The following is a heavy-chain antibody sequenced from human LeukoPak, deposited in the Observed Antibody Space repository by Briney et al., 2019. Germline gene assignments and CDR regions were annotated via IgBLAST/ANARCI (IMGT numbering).Heavy chain of an antibody. Sequence: GGSLRLSCAASGFTFSSYGMHWVRQAPGKGLEWVAVIWYDGSNKYYADSVKGRFTISRDNSKNTLYLQMDSLRAEDTAVYYCARDRGNYGGTANWFDPWGQGTLVTVSS. CDR1: GFTFSSYG. J-gene: IGHJ5*02. V-gene: IGHV3-33*01. CDR2: IWYDGSNK. D-gene: IGHD4-23*01. CDR3: ARDRGNYGGTANWFDP.